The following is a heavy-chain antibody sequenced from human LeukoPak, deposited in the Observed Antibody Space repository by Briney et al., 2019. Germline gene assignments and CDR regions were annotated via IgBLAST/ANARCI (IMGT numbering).Heavy chain of an antibody. CDR2: ITSSSSYI. CDR3: ARDPYSGNYGPYYYYYMDV. Sequence: GGSLRLSCAASGFTFSSYNMNWVRQAPGKGPEWVSSITSSSSYIYADSVKGRFTISRDNAKNSLYLQMDSLRVEDTAVYYCARDPYSGNYGPYYYYYMDVWGKGTTVTISS. CDR1: GFTFSSYN. V-gene: IGHV3-21*06. D-gene: IGHD1-26*01. J-gene: IGHJ6*03.